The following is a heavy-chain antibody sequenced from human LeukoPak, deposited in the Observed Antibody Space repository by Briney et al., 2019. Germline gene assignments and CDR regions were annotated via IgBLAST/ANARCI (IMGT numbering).Heavy chain of an antibody. Sequence: PGGSLRLSCAASGFTFSSYEMNWVRQAPGKGLEWVSYISSSGSTIYYADSVKGRFTISRDNAKNSLYPQMNSLRAEDTAVYYCARDSAVAGDYWGQGTLVTVSS. V-gene: IGHV3-48*03. J-gene: IGHJ4*02. CDR2: ISSSGSTI. D-gene: IGHD6-19*01. CDR3: ARDSAVAGDY. CDR1: GFTFSSYE.